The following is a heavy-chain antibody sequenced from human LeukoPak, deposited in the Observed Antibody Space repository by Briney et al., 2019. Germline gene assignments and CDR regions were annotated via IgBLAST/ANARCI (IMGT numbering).Heavy chain of an antibody. CDR3: AKTPSGDYTYDIDY. CDR1: GFTFSSYS. V-gene: IGHV3-48*04. J-gene: IGHJ4*02. CDR2: ISNSGTTI. D-gene: IGHD4-17*01. Sequence: PGGSLRLSCAASGFTFSSYSMNWVRQAPGKGLEWLSYISNSGTTIYYTDSVKGRFTISRDNAKNSLYMQMNSLRAEDTAVYYCAKTPSGDYTYDIDYWGQGTLVTVSS.